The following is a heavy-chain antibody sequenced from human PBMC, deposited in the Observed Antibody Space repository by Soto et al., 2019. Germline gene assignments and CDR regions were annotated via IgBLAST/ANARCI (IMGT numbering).Heavy chain of an antibody. D-gene: IGHD1-26*01. J-gene: IGHJ4*02. CDR3: ARERGPEELLGHFDL. CDR2: IIPIFGTS. Sequence: QEQLVQSGAEMKKPGSSVKVSCKASGGIFSSYALSWVRQAPGQGLEWMGGIIPIFGTSNYAQKFQGRVTITADESTSTAYMELSSLTSEDTAVYYCARERGPEELLGHFDLWGQGTLVTVSS. V-gene: IGHV1-69*01. CDR1: GGIFSSYA.